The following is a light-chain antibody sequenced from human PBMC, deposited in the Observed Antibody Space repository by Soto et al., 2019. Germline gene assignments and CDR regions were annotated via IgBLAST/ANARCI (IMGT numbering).Light chain of an antibody. CDR2: EVI. CDR3: SSYTNSDTGV. CDR1: SSDVGGYSY. V-gene: IGLV2-14*01. Sequence: QSALTQPASVSGSPGQSITISCTGSSSDVGGYSYVSWYQQYPGKAPKLMIYEVINRPSGVSNRFSGSKSGNTAALTISGLQADDEAAYYCSSYTNSDTGVFGGGTTLTVL. J-gene: IGLJ3*02.